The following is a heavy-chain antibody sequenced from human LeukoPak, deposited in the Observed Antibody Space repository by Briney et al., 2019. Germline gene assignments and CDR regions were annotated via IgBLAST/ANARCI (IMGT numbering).Heavy chain of an antibody. J-gene: IGHJ5*02. CDR3: ARGPQEPYNAYDGSFDP. V-gene: IGHV4-30-2*01. Sequence: SEILSLTCAVSGGSISSDTYSWRWIRQPPGKGLEWIGYIYPSGSSYYNPSLKSRVTISVDTSKNQFSLYVRSVTAADTAVYYCARGPQEPYNAYDGSFDPWGQGTLVTVSS. D-gene: IGHD3-10*01. CDR1: GGSISSDTYS. CDR2: IYPSGSS.